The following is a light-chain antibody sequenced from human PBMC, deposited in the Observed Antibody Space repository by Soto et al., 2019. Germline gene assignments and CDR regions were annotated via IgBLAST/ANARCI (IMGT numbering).Light chain of an antibody. Sequence: TQTPTTLSFSPGERPTLSCRASRRFSSYLAGYQQKPCQAPSLLIYGASTRATSIPARFSGSGSWTDFTLTTISLVPDDFAVYYCQQRSNCPITFGQGTRLEIK. V-gene: IGKV3-11*01. J-gene: IGKJ5*01. CDR2: GAS. CDR1: RRFSSY. CDR3: QQRSNCPIT.